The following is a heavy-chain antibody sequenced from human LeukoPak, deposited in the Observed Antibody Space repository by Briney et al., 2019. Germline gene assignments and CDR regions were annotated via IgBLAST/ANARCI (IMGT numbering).Heavy chain of an antibody. V-gene: IGHV1-46*01. Sequence: ASVKVSCKASGYTFTSYYMHWVRQAPGQGLEWMGIINPSGGSTSYAQKFQGRVTMTRDTSTSTVYMELSSLRSEDTAVYYCARKPKNGGRYDSSGLDAFDIWGQGTMATVSS. CDR3: ARKPKNGGRYDSSGLDAFDI. D-gene: IGHD3-22*01. CDR1: GYTFTSYY. CDR2: INPSGGST. J-gene: IGHJ3*02.